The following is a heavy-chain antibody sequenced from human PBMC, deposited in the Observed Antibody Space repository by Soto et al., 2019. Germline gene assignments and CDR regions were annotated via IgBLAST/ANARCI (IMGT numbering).Heavy chain of an antibody. CDR2: IYAGGDT. V-gene: IGHV3-66*01. CDR3: ALHCTGGNCCDY. Sequence: EVQGVESGGGLAQPGGSLRLSCAASGFTVSSSYMSWVRQPPGKRLAWVLVIYAGGDTFDADSVKGRFTISIDNSENTLYLQILSLRVEGTAVYYCALHCTGGNCCDYLGQGTLVTLSS. J-gene: IGHJ4*02. D-gene: IGHD2-15*01. CDR1: GFTVSSSY.